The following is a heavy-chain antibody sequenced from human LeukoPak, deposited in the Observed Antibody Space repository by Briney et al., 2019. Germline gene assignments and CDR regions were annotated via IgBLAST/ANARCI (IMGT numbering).Heavy chain of an antibody. CDR3: AREGSSSWLRGGSSFDY. J-gene: IGHJ4*02. V-gene: IGHV4-31*03. Sequence: SETLSLTCTVSGGSISSGGYYWSWIRQHPGKGLEWIGYIYYSGSTYYNPSLKSRVTISVDTSKNQFSVKLSSVTAADTAVYYCAREGSSSWLRGGSSFDYWGQGTLVTVSS. D-gene: IGHD6-13*01. CDR2: IYYSGST. CDR1: GGSISSGGYY.